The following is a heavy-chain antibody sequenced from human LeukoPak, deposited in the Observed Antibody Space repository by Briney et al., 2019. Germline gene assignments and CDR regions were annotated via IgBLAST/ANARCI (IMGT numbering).Heavy chain of an antibody. J-gene: IGHJ6*03. D-gene: IGHD5-18*01. V-gene: IGHV4-39*07. CDR3: ARAGYSYGYYYYYYMDV. Sequence: SETLSLTCTVSGGSISSTGSFWGWIRQPPGKGLEWIGSIYSGGSTHYNPSLKSRVTISVDTSKNQFSLKLSSVTAADTAVYYCARAGYSYGYYYYYYMDVWGKGTTVTVSS. CDR1: GGSISSTGSF. CDR2: IYSGGST.